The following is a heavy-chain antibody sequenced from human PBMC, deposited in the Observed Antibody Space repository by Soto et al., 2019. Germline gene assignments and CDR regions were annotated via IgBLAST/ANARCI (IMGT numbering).Heavy chain of an antibody. V-gene: IGHV4-39*01. CDR3: VSQRTTVITQADFDY. CDR1: GGSVTNSSYY. J-gene: IGHJ4*02. CDR2: VYYRGRS. Sequence: LSLTCTVSGGSVTNSSYYWSWIRQSPGKGLEWIGSVYYRGRSYSKSSVKSRVTISVDTSKNQFSLNLNSVTASDTAVYFCVSQRTTVITQADFDYWGPGALVTVS. D-gene: IGHD4-4*01.